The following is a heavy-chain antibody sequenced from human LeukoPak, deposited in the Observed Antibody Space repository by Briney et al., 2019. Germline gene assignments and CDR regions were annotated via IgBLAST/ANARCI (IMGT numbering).Heavy chain of an antibody. D-gene: IGHD2-15*01. CDR1: GFSFSSFR. V-gene: IGHV3-74*01. Sequence: PGGSLRLSCAASGFSFSSFRMHWVRQAPGKGLVWVSRIDPDGITTIYADSVEGRFTISRDNAKSSLYLQMNSLRAEDTALYYCAREDKGPIGYFDYWGQGTLVTVSS. J-gene: IGHJ4*02. CDR3: AREDKGPIGYFDY. CDR2: IDPDGITT.